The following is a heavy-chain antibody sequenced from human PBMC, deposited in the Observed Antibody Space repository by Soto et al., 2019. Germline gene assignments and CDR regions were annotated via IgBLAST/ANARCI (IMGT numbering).Heavy chain of an antibody. CDR3: ARDNVAAALDY. V-gene: IGHV4-59*01. CDR1: GGSISGYY. CDR2: IYYSGST. D-gene: IGHD6-13*01. J-gene: IGHJ4*02. Sequence: SETLSLTCTVSGGSISGYYWSWIRQPPGKGLEWIGYIYYSGSTNYNPSLKSRVTISVDTSKNQFSLKLSSVTAADTAVYYCARDNVAAALDYWGQGTLVTVSS.